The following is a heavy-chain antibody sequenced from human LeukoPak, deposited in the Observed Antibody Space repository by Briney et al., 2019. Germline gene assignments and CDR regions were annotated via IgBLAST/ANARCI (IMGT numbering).Heavy chain of an antibody. D-gene: IGHD4-17*01. CDR3: ARYGDYRSDYYYYGMDV. CDR2: IYYSGST. J-gene: IGHJ6*02. V-gene: IGHV4-31*03. Sequence: SETLSLTCTVSGGSISSGGYYWSWIRQHPGKGLEWIGYIYYSGSTYYNPSLKSRVTISVDTSKNQFSLKLSSVTAADTAVYYCARYGDYRSDYYYYGMDVWGQGTTVTASS. CDR1: GGSISSGGYY.